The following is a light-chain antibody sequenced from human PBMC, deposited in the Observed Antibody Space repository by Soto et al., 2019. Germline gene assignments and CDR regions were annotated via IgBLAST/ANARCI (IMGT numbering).Light chain of an antibody. CDR1: QTPRTF. CDR3: QQPPYT. CDR2: ATS. J-gene: IGKJ2*01. Sequence: DIQMTQSPSSLSASVGDRVTITCRASQTPRTFLNWYQQKPGKAPKLLIYATSTLQSGVPSRFSGRDSGADFTLTINNLQPEDFATYYCQQPPYTFGPGTKLEIK. V-gene: IGKV1-39*01.